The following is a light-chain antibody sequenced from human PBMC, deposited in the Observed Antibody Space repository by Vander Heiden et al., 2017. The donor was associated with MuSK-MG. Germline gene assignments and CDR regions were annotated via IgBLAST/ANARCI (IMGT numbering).Light chain of an antibody. J-gene: IGLJ3*02. Sequence: QSALTQAASVSGTVGQKVTLSCIGNSNNIGSYAVGWYQQISHGAPKSVMFGNSLPSGIPERFSGSRSGTTASLTISGLQPEDEADYYCSTWDYNLSAQVFGGGTKLTVL. V-gene: IGLV1-44*01. CDR2: GNS. CDR1: SNNIGSYA. CDR3: STWDYNLSAQV.